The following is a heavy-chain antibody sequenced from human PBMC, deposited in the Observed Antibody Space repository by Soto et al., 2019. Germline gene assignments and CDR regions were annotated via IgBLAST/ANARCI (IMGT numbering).Heavy chain of an antibody. CDR3: ARGLMVYGNFDY. J-gene: IGHJ4*02. V-gene: IGHV4-30-2*01. D-gene: IGHD2-8*01. CDR2: IYHSGST. CDR1: GGSISSGGYS. Sequence: SETLSLPCAVSGGSISSGGYSWSWIRQPPGKGLEWIGYIYHSGSTYYNPSLKSRVTISVDRSKNQFSLKLSSVTAADTAVYYCARGLMVYGNFDYWGQGTLVTVSS.